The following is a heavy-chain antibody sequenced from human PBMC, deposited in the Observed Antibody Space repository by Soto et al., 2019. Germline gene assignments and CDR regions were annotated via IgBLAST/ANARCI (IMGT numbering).Heavy chain of an antibody. CDR2: INHSGST. D-gene: IGHD2-21*01. CDR1: GGSFSGYY. CDR3: ARLPVVVIALGYFDP. J-gene: IGHJ5*02. V-gene: IGHV4-34*01. Sequence: SETLSLTCAVYGGSFSGYYWSWIRQPPGKGLEWIGEINHSGSTYYNPSLKSRVTISVDTSKNQFSLKLSSVTAADTAVYYCARLPVVVIALGYFDPWGPGTLVTVSS.